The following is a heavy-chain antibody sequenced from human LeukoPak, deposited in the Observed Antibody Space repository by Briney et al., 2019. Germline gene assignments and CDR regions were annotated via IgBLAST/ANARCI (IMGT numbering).Heavy chain of an antibody. V-gene: IGHV3-23*01. CDR3: AKDLYSLSSGYLFDY. CDR2: ISGSGGST. J-gene: IGHJ4*02. Sequence: PGGSLRLSCAASGFTFTSYDMSWVRQAPGKGLEWVSGISGSGGSTYYADSVKGRFTISRDNSKNTLYLQMNSLRDEDTAVYYCAKDLYSLSSGYLFDYWGQGTLVTVSS. CDR1: GFTFTSYD. D-gene: IGHD3-22*01.